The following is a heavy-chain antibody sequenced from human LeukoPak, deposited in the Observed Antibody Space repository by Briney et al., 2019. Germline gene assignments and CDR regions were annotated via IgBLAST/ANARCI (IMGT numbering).Heavy chain of an antibody. CDR3: ARRYCSSTSCYWFDP. J-gene: IGHJ5*02. V-gene: IGHV1-2*02. CDR2: VNPNSGGT. D-gene: IGHD2-2*01. Sequence: ASVKVSCKAAGYSFTKYYMHWVRQPPGQGLEWMGWVNPNSGGTNYAQKFQGRVTMTRDTSISTAYMELSGLRSDDTAVYYCARRYCSSTSCYWFDPWGQGTLVTVSS. CDR1: GYSFTKYY.